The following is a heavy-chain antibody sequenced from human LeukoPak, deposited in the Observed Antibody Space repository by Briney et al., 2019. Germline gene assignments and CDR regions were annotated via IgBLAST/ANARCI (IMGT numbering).Heavy chain of an antibody. CDR1: GFTFSSYE. Sequence: GGSLRLSCAASGFTFSSYEMNWVRQAPGKGLEWVSYISSSGSTIYYADSVKGRFTISRDNAKNSLYLQMNSLRAEDTAVYYCARGKDGYYYGSGNLDYWGQGTLVTVSS. J-gene: IGHJ4*02. CDR3: ARGKDGYYYGSGNLDY. D-gene: IGHD3-10*01. V-gene: IGHV3-48*03. CDR2: ISSSGSTI.